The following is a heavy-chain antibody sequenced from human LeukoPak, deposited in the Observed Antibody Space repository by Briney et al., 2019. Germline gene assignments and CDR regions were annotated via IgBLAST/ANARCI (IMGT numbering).Heavy chain of an antibody. CDR2: VSGSSDTT. D-gene: IGHD2-21*01. CDR1: GFTFSSYA. Sequence: GGSLRLSCAASGFTFSSYAMTWVRQAPGKGLEWVSAVSGSSDTTYYADFVKGRFTISRDNSKNTLYLQMNSLRAEDTAFYYCAIGRIGPGDTYFFDNWGQGTLVSVSS. CDR3: AIGRIGPGDTYFFDN. V-gene: IGHV3-23*01. J-gene: IGHJ4*02.